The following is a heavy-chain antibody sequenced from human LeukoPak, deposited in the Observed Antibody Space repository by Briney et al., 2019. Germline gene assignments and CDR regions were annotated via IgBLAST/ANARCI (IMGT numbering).Heavy chain of an antibody. CDR2: LRGPEGSP. J-gene: IGHJ4*02. CDR1: GFSFTSYN. D-gene: IGHD3-10*01. CDR3: AKSNSYYASGSYHDY. Sequence: GGSLRLSCAASGFSFTSYNMNWVRQAPGKGLEWVSSLRGPEGSPFYADSVKGRFTISRDNSKNTLYLQMNSLSAEDTALYYCAKSNSYYASGSYHDYWGQGTLVTVSS. V-gene: IGHV3-23*01.